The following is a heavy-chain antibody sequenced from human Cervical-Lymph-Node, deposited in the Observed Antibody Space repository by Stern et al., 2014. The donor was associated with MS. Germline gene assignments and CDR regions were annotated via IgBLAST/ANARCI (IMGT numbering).Heavy chain of an antibody. V-gene: IGHV1-69*01. D-gene: IGHD4-23*01. CDR2: IIPIFGVA. CDR3: ARATVARGAFDV. CDR1: GGTFSSFA. Sequence: VQLVQSGAEVTTPGSSVKVSCTASGGTFSSFAINWVRQAPGQGLEWMGGIIPIFGVANYAQKFQVRVTITADESTNTAYMDLNSLRSDDTAVYYCARATVARGAFDVWGQGTMVTVSS. J-gene: IGHJ3*01.